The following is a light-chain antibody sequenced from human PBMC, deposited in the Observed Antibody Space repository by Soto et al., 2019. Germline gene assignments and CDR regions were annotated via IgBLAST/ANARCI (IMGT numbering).Light chain of an antibody. J-gene: IGKJ2*01. CDR1: HNISSSY. CDR3: EHYIRSPYT. Sequence: EIVLTQSPGTLSLSPGAGGALSCRASHNISSSYVAWYQQKPGRAPRLLKHGTSNRAVGIPDRFSGSGSGTEFTLTISRLETEDFAVYYCEHYIRSPYTFGQGTRLEIK. CDR2: GTS. V-gene: IGKV3-20*01.